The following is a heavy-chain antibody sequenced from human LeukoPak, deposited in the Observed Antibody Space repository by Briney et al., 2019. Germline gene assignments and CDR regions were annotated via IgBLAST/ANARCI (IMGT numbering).Heavy chain of an antibody. CDR3: ASRPFTMVRGVSTFDY. D-gene: IGHD3-10*01. V-gene: IGHV4-4*02. CDR1: GGSISSSNW. J-gene: IGHJ4*02. CDR2: IYHSGST. Sequence: PSGTLSLTCAVSGGSISSSNWWSWVRQPPGKELEWIGEIYHSGSTNYNPSLKSRVTISVDKSKNQFSLKLSSVTAADTAVYYCASRPFTMVRGVSTFDYWGQGTLVTVSS.